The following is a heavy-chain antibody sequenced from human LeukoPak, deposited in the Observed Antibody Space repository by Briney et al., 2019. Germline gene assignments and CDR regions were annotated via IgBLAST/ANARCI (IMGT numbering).Heavy chain of an antibody. CDR2: TYYTGST. V-gene: IGHV4-39*07. J-gene: IGHJ4*02. Sequence: SETLSLTCTVSGGSISSSSYYWGWIRQPPGKGLEWIGSTYYTGSTYYNPSLKSRVTISVDMSKNQFSVNLSSVTAAHTAVYYCASSHDYYDTSGYNTIDYWGQGTLVTVSS. CDR3: ASSHDYYDTSGYNTIDY. CDR1: GGSISSSSYY. D-gene: IGHD3-22*01.